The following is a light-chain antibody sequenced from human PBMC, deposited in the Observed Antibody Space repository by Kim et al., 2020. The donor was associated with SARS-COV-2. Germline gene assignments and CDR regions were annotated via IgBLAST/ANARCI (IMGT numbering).Light chain of an antibody. J-gene: IGKJ1*01. Sequence: IQMTQSPSTLSASVGDRVTITCRASESVSGWVAWYQQKPGKAPNVLIFDASTLYNGVPSRFSGSGSGTEFTLTISSLQPDDVATYYCQQYGSYSRTFGQGTTGYIK. CDR2: DAS. CDR3: QQYGSYSRT. V-gene: IGKV1-5*01. CDR1: ESVSGW.